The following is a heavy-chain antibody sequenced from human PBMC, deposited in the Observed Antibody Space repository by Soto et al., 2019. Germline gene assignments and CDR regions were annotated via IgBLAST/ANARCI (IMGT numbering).Heavy chain of an antibody. D-gene: IGHD4-4*01. J-gene: IGHJ5*02. Sequence: GGSLRLSCAASGFTFDDYAMHWVRQAPGKGLEWVSGISWNSGSITYADSVKGRFTISRDNAKNSLYLQMNSLRPEDTALYYCTKGVGGLQFGWFDPWGQGTLVTVSS. CDR1: GFTFDDYA. CDR2: ISWNSGSI. CDR3: TKGVGGLQFGWFDP. V-gene: IGHV3-9*01.